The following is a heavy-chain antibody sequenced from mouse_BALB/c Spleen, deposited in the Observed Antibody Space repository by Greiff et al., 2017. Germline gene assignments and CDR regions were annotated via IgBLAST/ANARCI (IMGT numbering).Heavy chain of an antibody. CDR1: GYTFTSYT. Sequence: VKLMESAAELARPGASVKMSCKASGYTFTSYTMHWVKQRPGQGLEWIGYINPSSGYTEYNQKFKDKTTLTADKSSSTAYMQLSSLTSEDSAVYYCARSRVRRDYYAMDYWGQGTSVTVSS. J-gene: IGHJ4*01. CDR2: INPSSGYT. CDR3: ARSRVRRDYYAMDY. V-gene: IGHV1-4*02. D-gene: IGHD2-14*01.